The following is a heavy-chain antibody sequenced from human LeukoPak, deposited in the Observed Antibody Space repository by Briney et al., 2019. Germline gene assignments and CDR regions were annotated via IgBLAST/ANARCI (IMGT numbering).Heavy chain of an antibody. CDR2: ISGGST. D-gene: IGHD2-15*01. CDR1: GFTVSSNE. Sequence: GGSLRLSCAASGFTVSSNEMSWVRQAPGKGLEWVSSISGGSTYYADSVKGRFTISRDNSKNTLHLQMNSLRVQDTAVYFCAIVVVVAAGDDFDYWGQGTLVTVSS. V-gene: IGHV3-38-3*01. CDR3: AIVVVVAAGDDFDY. J-gene: IGHJ4*02.